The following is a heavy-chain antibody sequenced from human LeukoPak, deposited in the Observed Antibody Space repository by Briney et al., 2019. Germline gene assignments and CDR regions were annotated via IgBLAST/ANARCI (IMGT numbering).Heavy chain of an antibody. CDR1: GFTFNTYA. J-gene: IGHJ4*02. CDR2: ISGSGGST. CDR3: AKDYGFLPPYYFDY. V-gene: IGHV3-23*01. D-gene: IGHD4-17*01. Sequence: GGSLRLSCAASGFTFNTYAMTWVRQVPGKGLEWVSAISGSGGSTYYADSVKGRFTISRDNSKNTLYLQMNSLRAEDTAVYYCAKDYGFLPPYYFDYWGQGTLVTVSS.